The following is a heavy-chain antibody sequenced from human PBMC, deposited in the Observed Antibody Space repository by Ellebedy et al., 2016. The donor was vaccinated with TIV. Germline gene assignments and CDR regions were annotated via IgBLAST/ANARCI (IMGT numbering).Heavy chain of an antibody. CDR2: IIPSSGDT. CDR1: GYTFTANF. D-gene: IGHD3-22*01. CDR3: ARGAGSSGYYSFDY. V-gene: IGHV1-2*02. J-gene: IGHJ4*02. Sequence: AASVKVSCKASGYTFTANFIHWVRQAPGQGLEWMGWIIPSSGDTNYAQRFQGRVTMTRDPSISTAYLDLRSDDTAVYFCARGAGSSGYYSFDYWGQGTLVIVSS.